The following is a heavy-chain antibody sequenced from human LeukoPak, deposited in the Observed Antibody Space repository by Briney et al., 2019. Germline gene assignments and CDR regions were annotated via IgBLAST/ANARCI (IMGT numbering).Heavy chain of an antibody. V-gene: IGHV7-4-1*02. J-gene: IGHJ4*02. CDR1: EYTFTTYS. Sequence: ASVKVSCKASEYTFTTYSMNWVRQAPGQGLEWMGWINTNTGNPTYAQGFTGRFVFSLDTSISTAYLQISSLKAEDTAVYYCARGGHYFDYWAREPWSPSPQ. CDR2: INTNTGNP. CDR3: ARGGHYFDY. D-gene: IGHD3-16*01.